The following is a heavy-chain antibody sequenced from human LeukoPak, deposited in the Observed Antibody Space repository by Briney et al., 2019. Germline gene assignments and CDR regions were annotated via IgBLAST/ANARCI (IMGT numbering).Heavy chain of an antibody. Sequence: PGPTLVNPTQTLTLTCTFSGFSLSTSGMRVSWIRQPPGKALEWLARIDWDDAKFYSTSLKTRLTISKDTSKNQVVLTMTNMDPVDTATYYCARTGVVAFDYWGQGTLVTVSS. D-gene: IGHD3-3*01. J-gene: IGHJ4*02. CDR2: IDWDDAK. CDR1: GFSLSTSGMR. CDR3: ARTGVVAFDY. V-gene: IGHV2-70*04.